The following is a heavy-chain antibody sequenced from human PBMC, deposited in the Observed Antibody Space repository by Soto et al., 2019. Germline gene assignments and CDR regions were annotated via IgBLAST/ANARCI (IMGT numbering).Heavy chain of an antibody. CDR1: GGSIRDYY. CDR2: INHSGST. Sequence: PSETKSHTCAVYGGSIRDYYWSWIRQQPGKGLEWIGEINHSGSTNYNPSLKSRVTISVDTSKNQFSLKLSSVTAADTAVYYCAGHLVAGSVLDYWGQGTLVTVSS. J-gene: IGHJ4*02. D-gene: IGHD2-8*02. V-gene: IGHV4-34*01. CDR3: AGHLVAGSVLDY.